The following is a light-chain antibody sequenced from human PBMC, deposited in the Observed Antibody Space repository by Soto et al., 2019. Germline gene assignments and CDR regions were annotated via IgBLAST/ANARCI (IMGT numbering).Light chain of an antibody. J-gene: IGKJ3*01. CDR2: GAS. Sequence: EIVLTQSPGTLSLSPGERATLSCRASQSISSNYFAWYQQKPGQAPRLLIYGASSRATDIPDRFSGSGSGTDFTLTINSLQPEDVATYSCQKYSSVPVFGPGTKVEIK. CDR1: QSISSNY. V-gene: IGKV3-20*01. CDR3: QKYSSVPV.